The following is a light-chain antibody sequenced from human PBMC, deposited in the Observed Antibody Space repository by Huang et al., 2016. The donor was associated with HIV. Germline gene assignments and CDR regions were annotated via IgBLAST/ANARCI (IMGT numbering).Light chain of an antibody. J-gene: IGKJ4*01. CDR3: QQSYSSLT. CDR1: QSISSH. Sequence: DIQMTQSPSSLSASVGDRVTITCRGSQSISSHLNWYQQKPGKAPKLLIYASASMQSGVPSRFSGSGSGTDFTLTISSLQPEDFATYYCQQSYSSLTCGGGTKVEIK. V-gene: IGKV1-39*01. CDR2: ASA.